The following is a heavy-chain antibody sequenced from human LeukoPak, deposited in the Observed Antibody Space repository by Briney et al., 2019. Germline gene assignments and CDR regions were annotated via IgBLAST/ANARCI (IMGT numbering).Heavy chain of an antibody. V-gene: IGHV3-9*01. CDR2: MTSNSRSI. J-gene: IGHJ4*02. D-gene: IGHD6-19*01. CDR1: GFTFDDYA. CDR3: AIDRAGDLPY. Sequence: SLRLSCAASGFTFDDYALHWVRQAPGEGLGWVSGMTSNSRSIGYADSVKGRFTISRDNAKNSLYLQMNNLRAEDTALYYCAIDRAGDLPYWGQGTLVTVSS.